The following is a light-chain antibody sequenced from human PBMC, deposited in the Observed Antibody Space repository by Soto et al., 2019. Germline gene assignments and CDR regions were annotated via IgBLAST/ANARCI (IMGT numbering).Light chain of an antibody. V-gene: IGKV3-11*01. CDR3: QKRSNWPPT. CDR2: DAS. Sequence: EIVLTQSPATLSLSPGERATLSCRASQSVSSYLAWYQQKPGQAPRLLIYDASNRATGIPARFSGSGSGTDFTLTISSLEPEDFAVYYCQKRSNWPPTFGPGTKVDI. J-gene: IGKJ3*01. CDR1: QSVSSY.